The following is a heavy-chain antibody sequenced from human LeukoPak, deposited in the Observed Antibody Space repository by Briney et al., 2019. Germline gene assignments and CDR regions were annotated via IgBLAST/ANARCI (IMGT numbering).Heavy chain of an antibody. Sequence: ASVKVSCKASRDTFMKYSVSWLRQAPGQGLEWMGWISAYNGNTNYAQKLQGRVTMTTDTSTSTAYMELRSLRSDDTAVYYCARVEGEAGSSNWFDPWGQGTLVTVSS. V-gene: IGHV1-18*04. CDR3: ARVEGEAGSSNWFDP. J-gene: IGHJ5*02. CDR2: ISAYNGNT. D-gene: IGHD3-10*01. CDR1: RDTFMKYS.